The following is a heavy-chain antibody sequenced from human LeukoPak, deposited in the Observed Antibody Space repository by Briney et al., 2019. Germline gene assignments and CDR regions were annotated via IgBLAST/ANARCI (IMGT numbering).Heavy chain of an antibody. V-gene: IGHV4-59*01. J-gene: IGHJ5*02. Sequence: SETLSLTCTVSGGSISSYYWSWIRQPPGKGLEWIGQIYGSGSTNYNPSLKSRVTLSVDTSKNQFSLKLSSVTAADTAVYYCVREGTSGTHLNWFDPWGQGTLVTVSS. CDR2: IYGSGST. D-gene: IGHD1-1*01. CDR3: VREGTSGTHLNWFDP. CDR1: GGSISSYY.